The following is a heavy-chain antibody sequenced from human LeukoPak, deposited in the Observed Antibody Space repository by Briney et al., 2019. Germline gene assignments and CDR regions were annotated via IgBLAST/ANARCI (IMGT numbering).Heavy chain of an antibody. CDR2: ISSSSSYI. D-gene: IGHD6-19*01. V-gene: IGHV3-21*01. J-gene: IGHJ3*02. CDR1: GFTFSSYS. Sequence: PGGFLRLSCAASGFTFSSYSMNWVRQAPGKGLEWVSSISSSSSYIYYADSVKGRFTISRDNAKNSLYLQMNSLRAEDTAVYYCARDSSGVNDAFDIWGQGTMVTVSS. CDR3: ARDSSGVNDAFDI.